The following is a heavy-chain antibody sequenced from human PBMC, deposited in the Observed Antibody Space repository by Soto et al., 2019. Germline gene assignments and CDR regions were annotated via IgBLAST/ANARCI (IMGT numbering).Heavy chain of an antibody. CDR3: ARGTIYYSNYGVFDY. V-gene: IGHV3-23*01. Sequence: EVQLLESGGGLVQPGGSLRLSCAASGFTFSSYAMSWVRQAPGTWLEWVSAISGSGGSTYYADSVKGRFTISRDNSSNTPYLQMNSLRAEDTAVYYCARGTIYYSNYGVFDYWGQGTLVTVSS. J-gene: IGHJ4*02. D-gene: IGHD4-4*01. CDR2: ISGSGGST. CDR1: GFTFSSYA.